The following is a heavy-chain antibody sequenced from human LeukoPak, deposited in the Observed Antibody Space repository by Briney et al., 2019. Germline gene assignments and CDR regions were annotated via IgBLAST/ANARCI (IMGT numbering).Heavy chain of an antibody. CDR3: AREVRGYYFDY. J-gene: IGHJ4*02. CDR2: ISSGGNT. D-gene: IGHD3-22*01. V-gene: IGHV3-53*01. Sequence: GGSLRLSCAASGFIVSSNYMSWVRQAPGKGLEWVSVISSGGNTYYADSEKGRFTISRDISKNTLYLQMNGLRAEDTAVYYCAREVRGYYFDYWGQGTLVTVSS. CDR1: GFIVSSNY.